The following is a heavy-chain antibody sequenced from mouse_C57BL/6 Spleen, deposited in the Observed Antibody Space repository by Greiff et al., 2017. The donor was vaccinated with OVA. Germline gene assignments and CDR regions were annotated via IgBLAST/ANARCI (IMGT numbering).Heavy chain of an antibody. CDR3: AILTAQALGYAMDY. CDR2: IYPGDGDT. Sequence: VQLQQSGPELVKPGASVKISCKASGYAFSSSWMNWVKQRPGKGLEWIGRIYPGDGDTNYNQKFKGKATLTVDKSSSTAYMQLSSLTSEDSAVYYCAILTAQALGYAMDYWGQGTSVTVSS. CDR1: GYAFSSSW. J-gene: IGHJ4*01. D-gene: IGHD3-2*02. V-gene: IGHV1-82*01.